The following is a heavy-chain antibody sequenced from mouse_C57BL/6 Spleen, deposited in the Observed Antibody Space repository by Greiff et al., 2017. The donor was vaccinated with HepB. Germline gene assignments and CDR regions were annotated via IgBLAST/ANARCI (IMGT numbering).Heavy chain of an antibody. D-gene: IGHD3-2*02. CDR2: ISSGGSYT. J-gene: IGHJ3*01. CDR1: GFTFSSYG. Sequence: EVHLVESGGDLVKPGGSLKLSCAASGFTFSSYGMSWVRQTPDKRLEWVATISSGGSYTYYPDSVKGRFTISRDNAKNTLYLQMSSLKSEDTAMYYCARQGAQATFAYWGQGTLVTVSA. CDR3: ARQGAQATFAY. V-gene: IGHV5-6*01.